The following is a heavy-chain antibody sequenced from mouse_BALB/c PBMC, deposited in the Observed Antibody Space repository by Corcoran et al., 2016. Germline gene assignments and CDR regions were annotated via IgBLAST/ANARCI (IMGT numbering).Heavy chain of an antibody. CDR1: GYSFTDYI. V-gene: IGHV1-39*01. CDR3: VRYAGDY. Sequence: EIQLQQTGPELVKPGASVKISCKASGYSFTDYIMRWVKKSHGKSLECIGNINPYYGSTSYNLKCKGKATFTLDKSSSTAYMQLNSLTSYDSAVYYCVRYAGDYWGQGTAVTVSS. CDR2: INPYYGST. J-gene: IGHJ4*01.